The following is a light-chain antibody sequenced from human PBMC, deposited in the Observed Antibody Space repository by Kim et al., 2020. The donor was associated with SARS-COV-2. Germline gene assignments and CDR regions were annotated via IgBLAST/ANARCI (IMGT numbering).Light chain of an antibody. V-gene: IGKV1-5*03. J-gene: IGKJ2*01. CDR1: QNINRW. CDR2: KAS. CDR3: QQYSSQSS. Sequence: DIQMNQSPSTLSASVGDRVTITCRASQNINRWLAWYQQKPGKVPKLLIYKASNLESGVPSRFSGSGSGTEFTLTISSLQPDDFATYYCQQYSSQSSFGQGTKLEIK.